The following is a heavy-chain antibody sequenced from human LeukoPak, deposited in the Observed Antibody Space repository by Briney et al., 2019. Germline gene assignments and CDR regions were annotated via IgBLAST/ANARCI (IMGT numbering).Heavy chain of an antibody. Sequence: SETLSLTCTVSGDSIINGSYYWSWIRQPPGKGLEWIGCIYYSGSTYYNPSLKSRVIISLDTSKNQLSLKLSSLTAADTAFYHCARDGRLWFGETNWFDPWGQGTLVTVSS. V-gene: IGHV4-31*03. CDR3: ARDGRLWFGETNWFDP. D-gene: IGHD3-10*01. CDR1: GDSIINGSYY. CDR2: IYYSGST. J-gene: IGHJ5*02.